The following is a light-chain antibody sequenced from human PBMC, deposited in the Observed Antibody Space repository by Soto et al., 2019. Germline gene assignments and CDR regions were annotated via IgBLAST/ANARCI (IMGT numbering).Light chain of an antibody. CDR2: GAS. Sequence: EIVMTQSPATLSVSPGERPTLSCRASENINTNLAWFQQKPGQAPRLLIYGASTRATDIPGRFSGSGSGAEFTLTITSLQSEDFAVYYCQQYKNWPLTFGGGTKVEIK. CDR1: ENINTN. V-gene: IGKV3-15*01. J-gene: IGKJ4*01. CDR3: QQYKNWPLT.